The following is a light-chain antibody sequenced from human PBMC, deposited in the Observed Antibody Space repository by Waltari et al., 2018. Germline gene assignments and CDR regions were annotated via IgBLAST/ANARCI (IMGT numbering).Light chain of an antibody. Sequence: EIVLTQSPATLSLSPAKRATLSCRASQSVSSYLAWYQQKPGQAPRLLIYDASNRATGIPARFSGSGSGTDFTLTISSLEPEDFAVYYCQQRSNWPPALTFGGGTKVEIK. V-gene: IGKV3-11*01. CDR1: QSVSSY. J-gene: IGKJ4*01. CDR2: DAS. CDR3: QQRSNWPPALT.